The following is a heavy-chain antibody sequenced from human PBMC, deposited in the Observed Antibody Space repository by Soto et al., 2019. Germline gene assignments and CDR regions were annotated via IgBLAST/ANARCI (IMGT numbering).Heavy chain of an antibody. D-gene: IGHD1-1*01. Sequence: QVQLVESGGGVVQPGRSLRLSCAASGFTFTSYAMHWVRQAPGKGLEWVAVISFNGSNKYYAHSVKGRFTISRDNSKNTLYLQMNGRRAEDTAVYYCASPRLSSDGTTPIDYWGQGTLVTVSS. CDR2: ISFNGSNK. CDR1: GFTFTSYA. CDR3: ASPRLSSDGTTPIDY. V-gene: IGHV3-30-3*01. J-gene: IGHJ4*02.